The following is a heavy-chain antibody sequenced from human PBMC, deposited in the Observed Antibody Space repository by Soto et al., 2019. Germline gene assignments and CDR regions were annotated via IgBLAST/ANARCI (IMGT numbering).Heavy chain of an antibody. V-gene: IGHV1-69*06. Sequence: SVKVSCKASGGTFSSYAISWVRQAPGQGLEWMGGIIPIFGTANYAQKFQGRVTITADKSTSTAYMELSSLRSEDTAVYYCARPDLELRSLGPARPTNQNYYYYYGMDVWGQGTTVTVSS. J-gene: IGHJ6*02. CDR2: IIPIFGTA. CDR3: ARPDLELRSLGPARPTNQNYYYYYGMDV. CDR1: GGTFSSYA. D-gene: IGHD1-7*01.